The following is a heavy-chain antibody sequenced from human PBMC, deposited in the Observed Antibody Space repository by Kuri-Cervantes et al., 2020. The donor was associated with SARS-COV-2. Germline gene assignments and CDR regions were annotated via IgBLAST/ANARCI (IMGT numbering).Heavy chain of an antibody. CDR2: IRYDGSNK. CDR1: GFSISDRAYW. CDR3: AKVGAGYCSGGSCDSVVVD. J-gene: IGHJ4*02. Sequence: GSLRLSCTASGFSISDRAYWMTWVRQTPGKGLEWVAFIRYDGSNKYYADSVKGRFTISRDNSKNTLYLQMNSLRAEDTAVYYCAKVGAGYCSGGSCDSVVVDWGQGTLVTVSS. D-gene: IGHD2-15*01. V-gene: IGHV3-30*02.